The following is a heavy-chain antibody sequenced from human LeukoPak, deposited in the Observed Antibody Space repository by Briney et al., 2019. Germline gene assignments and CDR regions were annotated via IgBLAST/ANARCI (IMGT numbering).Heavy chain of an antibody. J-gene: IGHJ3*02. CDR2: LKSKTDGGTT. Sequence: GGSLRLSCAASGFTLTDAWVSWVRQPPGKGLEWVGHLKSKTDGGTTDYASPVKGRFTISRDGSKNTLYLQMNSLKTEDTAVYYCTKFFLGRRDYVWESYRYLAFDIWGHGTMVTVSS. V-gene: IGHV3-15*01. CDR3: TKFFLGRRDYVWESYRYLAFDI. CDR1: GFTLTDAW. D-gene: IGHD3-16*02.